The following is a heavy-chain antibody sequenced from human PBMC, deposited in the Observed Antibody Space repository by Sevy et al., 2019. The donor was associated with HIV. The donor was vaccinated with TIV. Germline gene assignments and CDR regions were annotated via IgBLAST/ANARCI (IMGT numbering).Heavy chain of an antibody. V-gene: IGHV3-74*01. J-gene: IGHJ4*02. CDR3: ARSGGYNKYDY. CDR2: INSDGSST. Sequence: GGSLRLSCAASGFAFSGYWMHWVGQAPGKGLVWVSLINSDGSSTNYADSVKGRFTISRDNAKNTLYLQMNSLRAEDTAVYYCARSGGYNKYDYWGQGTLVTVSS. D-gene: IGHD2-15*01. CDR1: GFAFSGYW.